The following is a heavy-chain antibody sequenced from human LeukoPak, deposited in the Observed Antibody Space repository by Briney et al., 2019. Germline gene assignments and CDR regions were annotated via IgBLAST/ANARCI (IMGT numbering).Heavy chain of an antibody. CDR2: IYSGGST. CDR3: AREVGISLSSSAPHFYYYYYMDV. CDR1: GFTVSSNY. J-gene: IGHJ6*03. D-gene: IGHD6-6*01. Sequence: GGSLRLSCAASGFTVSSNYMSWVRQAPGKGLEWVSVIYSGGSTYYADSVKGRFTISRDNSKNTLYLQMNSLRAADTAVYYCAREVGISLSSSAPHFYYYYYMDVWGKGTTVTVSS. V-gene: IGHV3-53*01.